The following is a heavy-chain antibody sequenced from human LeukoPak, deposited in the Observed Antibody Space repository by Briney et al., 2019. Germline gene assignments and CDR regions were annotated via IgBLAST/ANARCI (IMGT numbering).Heavy chain of an antibody. CDR3: ASTYTFPEDY. Sequence: KPAETLSLTCTVSGGSISIYYWSWIRQPPGKRMECLGYTYNSGSTLYNPSLQSRVTISVDTSSNESSLRLSSLTAADTAVYYCASTYTFPEDYWGQGTMVTVSS. CDR1: GGSISIYY. CDR2: TYNSGST. J-gene: IGHJ4*02. D-gene: IGHD3-16*01. V-gene: IGHV4-59*12.